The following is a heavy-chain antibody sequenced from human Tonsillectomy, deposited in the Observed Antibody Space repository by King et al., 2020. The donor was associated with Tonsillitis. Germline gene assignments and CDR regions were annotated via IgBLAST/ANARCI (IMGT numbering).Heavy chain of an antibody. CDR1: GFTFSSYA. V-gene: IGHV3-23*04. CDR2: ISGSGGSGSGGST. J-gene: IGHJ6*02. Sequence: VQLVESGGGLVQPGGSLRLSCAASGFTFSSYAMSWVRQAPGKGLEWVSAISGSGGSGSGGSTYYADSVKGRFTISREDSKKTRYLQMNSLRAEDTAVYYCATLGQLLEDYYYYGVDVWGQGTTVTVSS. CDR3: ATLGQLLEDYYYYGVDV. D-gene: IGHD3-16*01.